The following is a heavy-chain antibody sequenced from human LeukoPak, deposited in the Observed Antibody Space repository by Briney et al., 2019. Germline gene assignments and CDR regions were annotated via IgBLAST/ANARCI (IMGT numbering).Heavy chain of an antibody. V-gene: IGHV3-30*02. Sequence: GGSLRLSCVASGFAFSGYGMHWVRQAPGKGLEWVAFIRYDGSNKYYADSEKGRFTISRDNSKNSLYLHMNSLRAEDTAVYYCARDITIFGVVIPSFDYWGQGTLVTVSS. CDR3: ARDITIFGVVIPSFDY. J-gene: IGHJ4*02. D-gene: IGHD3-3*01. CDR2: IRYDGSNK. CDR1: GFAFSGYG.